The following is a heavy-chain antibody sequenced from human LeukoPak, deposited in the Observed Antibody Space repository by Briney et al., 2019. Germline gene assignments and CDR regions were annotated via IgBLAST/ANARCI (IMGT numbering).Heavy chain of an antibody. CDR2: ISNNGGYT. Sequence: GGSLRLSCAASGFTFSSSAMSWVRQAPGKGLEWVSAISNNGGYTYYADSVQGRFTISRDNSKSTLCLQMNSLRAEDTAVYYCAKVGSITMVRGVITFDYWGQGTLVTVSS. V-gene: IGHV3-23*01. D-gene: IGHD3-10*01. CDR3: AKVGSITMVRGVITFDY. J-gene: IGHJ4*02. CDR1: GFTFSSSA.